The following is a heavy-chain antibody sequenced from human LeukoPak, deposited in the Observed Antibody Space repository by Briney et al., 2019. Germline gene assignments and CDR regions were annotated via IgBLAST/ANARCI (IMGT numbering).Heavy chain of an antibody. CDR1: GFTVSSNY. J-gene: IGHJ4*02. CDR3: AREVDHYDSSGYYLSF. Sequence: PGRSLRLSCAASGFTVSSNYMSWVRQAPGKGLEWVSVIYSGGSTYYADSVKGRFTISRDNSKNTLYLQMNSLRAEDTAVYYCAREVDHYDSSGYYLSFWGQGTLVTVSS. D-gene: IGHD3-22*01. V-gene: IGHV3-66*01. CDR2: IYSGGST.